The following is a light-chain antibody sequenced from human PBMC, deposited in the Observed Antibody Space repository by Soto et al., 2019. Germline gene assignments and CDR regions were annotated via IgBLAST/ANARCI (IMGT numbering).Light chain of an antibody. J-gene: IGKJ3*01. Sequence: DIQMTQSPSSLSASVGDRVTITCRASQSISSYLNWYQQKPGKAPKLLIYAASSLHSGVTSRFSGSGSGTDFTLTISSLQPEDFATYYCQQSYSTPLTFGPGTKVDIK. CDR1: QSISSY. CDR3: QQSYSTPLT. CDR2: AAS. V-gene: IGKV1-39*01.